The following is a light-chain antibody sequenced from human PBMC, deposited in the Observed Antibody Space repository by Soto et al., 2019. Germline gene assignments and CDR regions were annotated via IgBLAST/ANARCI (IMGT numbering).Light chain of an antibody. Sequence: VVLTQSPGTLSLSPWEIATLSCRASQSVSSSYLAWYQQKPGQAPRLLIYGASSRATGIPDRFSGSGSGTDFTLTISRLEPADFALYYCQHYGAAPITFGQGTRLEIK. CDR1: QSVSSSY. CDR3: QHYGAAPIT. CDR2: GAS. V-gene: IGKV3-20*01. J-gene: IGKJ5*01.